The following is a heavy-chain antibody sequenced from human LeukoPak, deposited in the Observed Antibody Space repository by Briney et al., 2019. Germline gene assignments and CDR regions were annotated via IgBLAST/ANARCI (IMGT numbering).Heavy chain of an antibody. D-gene: IGHD3-16*02. Sequence: GASVKVSCKASGYTFTSYGTSWVRQAPGQGLEWMGWISAYNGNTNYAQKLQGRVTMTTDTSTSTAYMELRSLRSDDTAVYYCARDSAFGGVIANNWFDPWGQGTLVTVSS. J-gene: IGHJ5*02. V-gene: IGHV1-18*04. CDR3: ARDSAFGGVIANNWFDP. CDR2: ISAYNGNT. CDR1: GYTFTSYG.